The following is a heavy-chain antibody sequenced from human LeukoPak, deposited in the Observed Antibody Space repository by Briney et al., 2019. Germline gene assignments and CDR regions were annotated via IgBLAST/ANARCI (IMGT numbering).Heavy chain of an antibody. V-gene: IGHV1-2*02. J-gene: IGHJ4*02. CDR2: INPNSGGT. CDR3: ARDRITMVREMDY. CDR1: GYTFTGYY. Sequence: ASVKVSCKASGYTFTGYYMHWVRQAPGQGLEWMGWINPNSGGTNYAQKFQGRVTMTRDTSISTAYMELSRLRPDDTAVYYCARDRITMVREMDYWGQGTLVTVSS. D-gene: IGHD3-10*01.